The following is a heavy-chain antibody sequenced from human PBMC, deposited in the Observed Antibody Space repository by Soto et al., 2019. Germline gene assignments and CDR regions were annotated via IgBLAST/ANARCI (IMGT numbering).Heavy chain of an antibody. V-gene: IGHV4-59*01. CDR3: ARVLPYYYGSGSRKVVMGAFDI. CDR2: IYYSGST. D-gene: IGHD3-10*01. CDR1: GVSISSYY. Sequence: SDTLSLTCTVSGVSISSYYWSWIRQPPGKGLEWIGYIYYSGSTNYNPSLKSRVTISVDTSKNQFSLKLSSVTAADTAVYYCARVLPYYYGSGSRKVVMGAFDIWGQGTMVTVSS. J-gene: IGHJ3*02.